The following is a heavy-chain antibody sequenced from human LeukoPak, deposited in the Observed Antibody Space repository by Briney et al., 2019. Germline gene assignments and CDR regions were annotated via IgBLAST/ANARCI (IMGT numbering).Heavy chain of an antibody. Sequence: SETLSLTCTVSGGSISSGGYYWGWIRQPPGKGLEWIGSIYYSGSTYYNPSLKSRVTISVDTSKNQFSLKLSSVTAADTAVYYCARRSGSDSDPYFDNWGQGTLVTVSS. CDR1: GGSISSGGYY. CDR2: IYYSGST. J-gene: IGHJ4*02. V-gene: IGHV4-39*07. D-gene: IGHD1-26*01. CDR3: ARRSGSDSDPYFDN.